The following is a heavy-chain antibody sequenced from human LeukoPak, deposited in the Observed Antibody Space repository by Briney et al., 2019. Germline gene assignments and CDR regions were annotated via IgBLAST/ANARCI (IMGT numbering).Heavy chain of an antibody. CDR2: IIPIFGTA. CDR1: GGTFSSYA. J-gene: IGHJ4*02. CDR3: ASRAYGDQQYYFDY. D-gene: IGHD4-17*01. V-gene: IGHV1-69*13. Sequence: RASVKVSCKASGGTFSSYAISWVRQAPGQGLEWMGGIIPIFGTANYAQKFQGRVTITADESTSTAYMELSSLRSEDTAVYYCASRAYGDQQYYFDYWGQGTLVTVSS.